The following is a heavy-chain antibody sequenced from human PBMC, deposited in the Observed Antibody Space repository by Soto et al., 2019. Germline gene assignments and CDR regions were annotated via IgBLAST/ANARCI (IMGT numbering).Heavy chain of an antibody. CDR3: ARGVVVVDH. CDR1: GYIFTTYV. Sequence: VKVSCKASGYIFTTYVIHWVRQAPGQRLEWMGWINSGNGYTKYSPKFQDRVTFTRDTSASTAYMDLNSLTSEDTGLYFCARGVVVVDHWGQGTLVTVSS. D-gene: IGHD2-15*01. J-gene: IGHJ4*02. CDR2: INSGNGYT. V-gene: IGHV1-3*01.